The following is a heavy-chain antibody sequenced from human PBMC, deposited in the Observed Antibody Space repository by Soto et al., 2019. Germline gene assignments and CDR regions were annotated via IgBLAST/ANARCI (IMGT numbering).Heavy chain of an antibody. CDR2: ISYDGSNK. V-gene: IGHV3-30*18. CDR1: GFTFSSYG. CDR3: AKDLRGYSYGFGYYYYYYGMDV. Sequence: GGSLRLSCAASGFTFSSYGMHWVRQAPGKGLEWVAVISYDGSNKYYADSVKGRFTISRDNSKNTLYLQMNSLRAEDTAVYYCAKDLRGYSYGFGYYYYYYGMDVWGQGTTVTVSS. D-gene: IGHD5-18*01. J-gene: IGHJ6*02.